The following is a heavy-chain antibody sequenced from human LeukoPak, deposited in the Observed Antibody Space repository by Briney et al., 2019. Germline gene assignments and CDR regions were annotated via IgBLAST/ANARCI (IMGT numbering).Heavy chain of an antibody. CDR2: INPNSGGT. CDR3: ARDLGVDPYYYYGMDV. V-gene: IGHV1-2*02. J-gene: IGHJ6*02. D-gene: IGHD3/OR15-3a*01. CDR1: GYTFTGYY. Sequence: ASVKVSCKASGYTFTGYYMHWVRQAPGQGLEWMGWINPNSGGTNYAQKFQGRVTMTRDTSISTAYMELSRLRSDDTAVYYCARDLGVDPYYYYGMDVWGQGTTVTVSS.